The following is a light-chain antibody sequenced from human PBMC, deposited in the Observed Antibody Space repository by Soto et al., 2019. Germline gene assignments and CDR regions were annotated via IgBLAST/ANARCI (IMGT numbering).Light chain of an antibody. V-gene: IGLV2-14*03. J-gene: IGLJ1*01. CDR1: SSDVGGYNS. CDR3: SSYTSTSTLYV. Sequence: QSVLTQPASVSGSPGQSITVSCTGTSSDVGGYNSVSWYQQHPGKPPKLIIYEVSNRPSGVSDRFSASKSGNTASLTISGLQAEDEAVYYCSSYTSTSTLYVFGSGTKVTVL. CDR2: EVS.